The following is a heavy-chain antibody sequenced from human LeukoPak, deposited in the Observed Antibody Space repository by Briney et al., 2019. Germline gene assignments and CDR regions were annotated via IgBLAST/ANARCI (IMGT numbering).Heavy chain of an antibody. CDR3: ARVYYDILTGYSSYYFDY. D-gene: IGHD3-9*01. Sequence: PSETLSLTCTVSGGSISSYYWSWIRQPPGKGLEWIGYIYYSGSTNYNPSLKSRVTISVDTSKNQFSLKLSSVTAADTAVYYCARVYYDILTGYSSYYFDYWGQGTLVTVSS. CDR2: IYYSGST. CDR1: GGSISSYY. J-gene: IGHJ4*02. V-gene: IGHV4-59*01.